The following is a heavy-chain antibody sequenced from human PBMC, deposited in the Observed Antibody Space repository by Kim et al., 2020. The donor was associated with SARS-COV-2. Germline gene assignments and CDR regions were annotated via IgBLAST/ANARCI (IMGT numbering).Heavy chain of an antibody. J-gene: IGHJ4*02. D-gene: IGHD3-22*01. CDR1: GGSISSGGYY. CDR3: ARVDYYDTYYFDY. V-gene: IGHV4-31*03. Sequence: SETLSLTCTVSGGSISSGGYYWSWIRQHPGKGLEWIGYIYYSGSTYYNPSLKSRVTISVDTSKNQFSLKLSSVTAADTAVYYCARVDYYDTYYFDYWGQGTLVTVSS. CDR2: IYYSGST.